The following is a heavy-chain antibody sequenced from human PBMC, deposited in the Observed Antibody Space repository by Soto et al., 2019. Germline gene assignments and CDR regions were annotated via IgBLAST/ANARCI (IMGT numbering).Heavy chain of an antibody. CDR3: ARRSGSGDYYYYYGMDI. J-gene: IGHJ6*02. D-gene: IGHD3-10*01. Sequence: EVQLEQSGAEVKKPGESLTISCKGSGYDFTTYWINWVRQIPGKGLEWMGSIHPDDSYIDYSPSFQGHVTISTDKSISTAYLQWSSLGASDTAMYYCARRSGSGDYYYYYGMDIWGQGTTVTVSS. CDR2: IHPDDSYI. CDR1: GYDFTTYW. V-gene: IGHV5-10-1*01.